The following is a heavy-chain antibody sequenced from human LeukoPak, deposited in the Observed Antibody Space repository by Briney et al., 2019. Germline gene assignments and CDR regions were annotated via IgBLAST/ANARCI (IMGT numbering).Heavy chain of an antibody. Sequence: GGSLRLSCAASGFTFSSYGMHWVRQAPGKGLEWVAVISHDGSNKYYADSVKGRFTISRDNSKNTLYLQMNSLRAEDTAVYYCAKDLDDSSLPDRYYFDYWGQGTLVTVSS. CDR3: AKDLDDSSLPDRYYFDY. CDR1: GFTFSSYG. V-gene: IGHV3-30*18. J-gene: IGHJ4*02. D-gene: IGHD3-22*01. CDR2: ISHDGSNK.